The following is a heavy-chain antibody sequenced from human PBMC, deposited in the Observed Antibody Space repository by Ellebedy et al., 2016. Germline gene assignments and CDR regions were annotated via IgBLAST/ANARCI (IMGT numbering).Heavy chain of an antibody. J-gene: IGHJ4*02. V-gene: IGHV3-30*03. CDR1: GFTFSSYG. D-gene: IGHD2-2*01. CDR2: IPYDGSNK. Sequence: GGSLRLSCAASGFTFSSYGMHWVRQAPGKGLEWVAVIPYDGSNKYYADSVKGRFTISRDNSKNTLYLQMNSLRAEDTAVYYCASHLGCSSTSCSYFDYWGQGTLVTVSS. CDR3: ASHLGCSSTSCSYFDY.